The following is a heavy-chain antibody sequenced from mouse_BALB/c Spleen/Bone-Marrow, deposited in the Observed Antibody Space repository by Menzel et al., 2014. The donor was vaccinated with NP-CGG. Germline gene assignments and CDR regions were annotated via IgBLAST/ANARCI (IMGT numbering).Heavy chain of an antibody. J-gene: IGHJ1*01. CDR1: ISLSKSGMGL. D-gene: IGHD2-1*01. Sequence: QVTLKESGPGILQPSQTLSLAYTFSGISLSKSGMGLSWLRKPSGKALEWLTSFWNNDNYYNPSLKSRLEVSKETSNNQIFLRLTSVDTADSATNFCAWRADCGNWDWYFDVWGAGTTVTASS. CDR2: WNNDNY. CDR3: WRADCGNWDWYFDV. V-gene: IGHV8-2*01.